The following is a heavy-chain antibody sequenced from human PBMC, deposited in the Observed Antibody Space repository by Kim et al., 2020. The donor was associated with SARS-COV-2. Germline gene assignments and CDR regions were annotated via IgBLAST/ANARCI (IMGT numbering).Heavy chain of an antibody. CDR1: GFTFSSYW. CDR3: ARAGGYFDWLSIYYYYYGMDV. J-gene: IGHJ6*02. D-gene: IGHD3-9*01. CDR2: IKQDGSEK. V-gene: IGHV3-7*03. Sequence: GGSLRLSCAASGFTFSSYWMSWVRQAPGKGLEWVANIKQDGSEKYYVDSVKGRFTISRDNAKNSLYLQMNSPRAEDTAVYYCARAGGYFDWLSIYYYYYGMDVWGQGTTVTVSS.